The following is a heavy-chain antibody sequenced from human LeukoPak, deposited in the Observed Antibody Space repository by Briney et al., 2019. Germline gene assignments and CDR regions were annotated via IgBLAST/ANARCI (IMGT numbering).Heavy chain of an antibody. Sequence: GGSLRLSCAASGFTFSRYWMHWVRQAPGKGLEWVANIKQDGSEKYYVDSVKGRFTISRDNAKNSLYLQMNSLRAEDTAVYYCARVLLVQLERRHYFDYWGQGTLVTVSS. V-gene: IGHV3-7*01. D-gene: IGHD1-1*01. J-gene: IGHJ4*02. CDR1: GFTFSRYW. CDR3: ARVLLVQLERRHYFDY. CDR2: IKQDGSEK.